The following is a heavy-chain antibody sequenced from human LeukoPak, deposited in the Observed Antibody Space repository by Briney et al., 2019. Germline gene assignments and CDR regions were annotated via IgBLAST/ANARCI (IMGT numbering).Heavy chain of an antibody. CDR2: IKHDGGDK. D-gene: IGHD3-9*01. CDR3: ARGGNYDILTGYIFDY. J-gene: IGHJ4*02. Sequence: GGSLRLSCAASGFTFSNYWMSWVRQAPGKGLEWVGNIKHDGGDKHYVDSVKGRFTIARDSAKNSLNLQMNSLRAEDTAVYYCARGGNYDILTGYIFDYWGQGTLVTVSS. V-gene: IGHV3-7*03. CDR1: GFTFSNYW.